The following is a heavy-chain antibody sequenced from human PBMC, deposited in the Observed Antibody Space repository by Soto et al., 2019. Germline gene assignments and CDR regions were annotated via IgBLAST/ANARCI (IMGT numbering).Heavy chain of an antibody. CDR2: IHPSDSDI. CDR1: GYSFSTYW. D-gene: IGHD3-22*01. J-gene: IGHJ4*02. V-gene: IGHV5-51*01. CDR3: ARLGYSDSSGYFPFY. Sequence: RGESLKISCKGFGYSFSTYWIGWVRQMPGKGLEWMGIIHPSDSDIRYSPSFQGQVTISADKSISTAYLQWSSLKASDTAMYYCARLGYSDSSGYFPFYWGQGTQVTVSS.